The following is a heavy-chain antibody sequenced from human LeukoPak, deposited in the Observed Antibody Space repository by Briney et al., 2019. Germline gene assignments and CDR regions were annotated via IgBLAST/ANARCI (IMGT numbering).Heavy chain of an antibody. CDR2: IKQDGSEK. V-gene: IGHV3-7*01. CDR1: GFTFSSYW. J-gene: IGHJ4*02. D-gene: IGHD3-3*01. CDR3: ARDSPFWSGYPLDY. Sequence: PGGSLRLSCAASGFTFSSYWMSWVRQAPGKGLEWVANIKQDGSEKYYVDSVKGRFTISRDNAKNSLYLQMNSLRAEDTAVYYCARDSPFWSGYPLDYWGQGTLVTVSS.